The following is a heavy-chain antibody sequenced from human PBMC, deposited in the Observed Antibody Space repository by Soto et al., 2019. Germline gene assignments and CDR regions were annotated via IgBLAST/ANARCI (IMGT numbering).Heavy chain of an antibody. CDR3: ARGWANDFYYYYYGMDV. D-gene: IGHD1-26*01. Sequence: ASVKVSCKASGYTFTGYYMHWVRQAPGQGLEWMGWINPNSGGTDYAQKFQGRVTMTRDTSTSTVYMELSSLRSEDTAVYYCARGWANDFYYYYYGMDVWGQGTTVTVSS. CDR2: INPNSGGT. J-gene: IGHJ6*02. V-gene: IGHV1-2*02. CDR1: GYTFTGYY.